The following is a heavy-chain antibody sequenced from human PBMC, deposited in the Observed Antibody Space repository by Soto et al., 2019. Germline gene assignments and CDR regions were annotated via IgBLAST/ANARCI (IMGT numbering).Heavy chain of an antibody. J-gene: IGHJ4*02. CDR3: AKALSFWNSCVHYFDY. CDR1: GFTFSSFG. CDR2: ISGDGGGT. Sequence: EVQLLESGGGLIQPGGSLRLSCAASGFTFSSFGMNWVRQAPGKGLEWVSTISGDGGGTYYADSVKGRLTIFRDNSKNTLYVHMHRLRVEDTAVYYWAKALSFWNSCVHYFDYWGQGIRVTVSS. D-gene: IGHD3-3*01. V-gene: IGHV3-23*01.